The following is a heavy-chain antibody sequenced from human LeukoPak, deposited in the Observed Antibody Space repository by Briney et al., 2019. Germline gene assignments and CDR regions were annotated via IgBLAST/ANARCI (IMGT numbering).Heavy chain of an antibody. Sequence: ASVRVSSKASGYTFTVYYMHWVRQAPGQGREWMEWINPNSGGTNYAQKLQGRVTMTRDTSISTAYMELSRLRSDDTAVYYCARDVVGAIHYFDYWGQGTLVTVSS. CDR3: ARDVVGAIHYFDY. D-gene: IGHD1-26*01. J-gene: IGHJ4*02. CDR1: GYTFTVYY. CDR2: INPNSGGT. V-gene: IGHV1-2*02.